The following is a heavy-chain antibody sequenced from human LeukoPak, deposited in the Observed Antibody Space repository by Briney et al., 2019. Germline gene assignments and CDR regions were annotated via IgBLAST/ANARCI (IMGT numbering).Heavy chain of an antibody. D-gene: IGHD3-3*01. CDR2: IYYSGST. V-gene: IGHV4-31*03. CDR3: ARSGVSPNAFDI. J-gene: IGHJ3*02. CDR1: GGSISSGGYY. Sequence: PSQTLSLTCTVSGGSISSGGYYWSWIRQHPGKGLEWIGYIYYSGSTYYNPSLKSRVTISVDTSKNQFSLKLSSVTAADTAVYYCARSGVSPNAFDIWGQGTMVTVSS.